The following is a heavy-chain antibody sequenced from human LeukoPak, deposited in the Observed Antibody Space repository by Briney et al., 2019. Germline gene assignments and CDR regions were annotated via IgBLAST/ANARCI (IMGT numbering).Heavy chain of an antibody. CDR2: LDGDGSTT. J-gene: IGHJ4*02. D-gene: IGHD4-17*01. CDR1: GFTFSSYY. Sequence: GGSLRPSCAASGFTFSSYYMHWVRQAPGKGLVWVSRLDGDGSTTKYADSAKGRFTISRDNARNMLYLQMNSLGAEDTAVYYCARGIYGDSVAFDHWGQGTLVTVSS. V-gene: IGHV3-74*03. CDR3: ARGIYGDSVAFDH.